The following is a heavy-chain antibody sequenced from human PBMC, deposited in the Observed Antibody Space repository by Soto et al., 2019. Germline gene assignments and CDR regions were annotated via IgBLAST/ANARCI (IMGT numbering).Heavy chain of an antibody. CDR3: ARQAVAGTLRYYYGMDV. CDR1: GGSISSSNW. CDR2: IYHSGST. D-gene: IGHD6-19*01. Sequence: SETLSLTCAVSGGSISSSNWWSWVRQPPGKGLEWIGEIYHSGSTNYNPSLKSRVTISVDKSKNQFSLKLSSVTAADTAVYYCARQAVAGTLRYYYGMDVWGQGTTVTVSS. V-gene: IGHV4-4*02. J-gene: IGHJ6*02.